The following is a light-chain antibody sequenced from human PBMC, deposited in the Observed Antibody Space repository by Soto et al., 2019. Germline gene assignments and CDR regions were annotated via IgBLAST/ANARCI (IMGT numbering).Light chain of an antibody. Sequence: VLTQSAGTLSLSPGERATLSCSASQSVSSSYLAWYQHKPGQAPRLLIYGASSRATGIPDRFSGSGSGTDFTLTISRLEPEDFAVYYCQQYGSSSWTFGQGTKVDIK. CDR2: GAS. V-gene: IGKV3-20*01. CDR1: QSVSSSY. CDR3: QQYGSSSWT. J-gene: IGKJ1*01.